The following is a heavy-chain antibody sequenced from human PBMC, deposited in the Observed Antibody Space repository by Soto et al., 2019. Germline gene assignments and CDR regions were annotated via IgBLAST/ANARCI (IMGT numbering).Heavy chain of an antibody. CDR3: ARGAYELGYFDY. D-gene: IGHD3-16*01. J-gene: IGHJ4*02. CDR1: GGSISSYY. CDR2: IYYSGGT. Sequence: ASETLSLTCTVSGGSISSYYWSWIRQPPGKGLEWIGYIYYSGGTNYNPSLKSRVTISVDTSKNQFSLKLSSVTAADTAVYYCARGAYELGYFDYWGQGTLVTVSS. V-gene: IGHV4-59*01.